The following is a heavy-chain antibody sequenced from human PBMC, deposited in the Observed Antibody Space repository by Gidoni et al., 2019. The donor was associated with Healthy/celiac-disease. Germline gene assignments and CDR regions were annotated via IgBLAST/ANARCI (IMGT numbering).Heavy chain of an antibody. Sequence: QITLKESGPTRVKPTQTLTLTWTFSGFSLSTSGVGVGWVRQPPGKALTWLALIYWNDEKRSSPSLKGRLTITKYTSKTQVVLTMSNMDPVDTATYYCARSDWPWNWFDPWGQGTLVTVSS. D-gene: IGHD3-9*01. CDR1: GFSLSTSGVG. J-gene: IGHJ5*02. V-gene: IGHV2-5*01. CDR2: IYWNDEK. CDR3: ARSDWPWNWFDP.